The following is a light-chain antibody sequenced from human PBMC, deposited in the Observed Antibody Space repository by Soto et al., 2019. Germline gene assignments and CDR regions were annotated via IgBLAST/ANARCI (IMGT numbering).Light chain of an antibody. V-gene: IGKV3-15*01. J-gene: IGKJ4*01. Sequence: ETVMTQSPATLSVSPVERVTLSCRASQSVGSKVAWYQQKPGQAPSLLIYGASTRATETPVRFSGSGSGTEFTLTISSLQSEDFAVYYCQQYSNWPPVIFGGGTKVAIK. CDR1: QSVGSK. CDR3: QQYSNWPPVI. CDR2: GAS.